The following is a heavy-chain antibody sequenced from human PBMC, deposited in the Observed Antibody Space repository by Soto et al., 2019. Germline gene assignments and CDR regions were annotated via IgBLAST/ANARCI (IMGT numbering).Heavy chain of an antibody. J-gene: IGHJ4*02. CDR1: GFTFSSYG. Sequence: QVQLVESGGGVVQPGRSLRLSCAASGFTFSSYGMHWVRQAPGKGLEWVAVISYDGSNKYYADSVKGRFTISRDNSKNTLYLQMNSLRAEDTAVYYCAKDEGAGVVVITTPLDYWGQGTLVTVSS. V-gene: IGHV3-30*18. CDR3: AKDEGAGVVVITTPLDY. D-gene: IGHD3-22*01. CDR2: ISYDGSNK.